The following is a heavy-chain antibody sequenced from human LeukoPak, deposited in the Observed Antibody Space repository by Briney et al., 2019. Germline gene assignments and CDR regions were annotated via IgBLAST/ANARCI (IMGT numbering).Heavy chain of an antibody. CDR1: GGSISSYY. CDR3: ARGGFTEGDY. CDR2: IYYSGST. D-gene: IGHD1-14*01. Sequence: SETLSLTCTVSGGSISSYYWSWIRQPPGKGLEWIGYIYYSGSTNYNPSLKSRVTISVDTSKNQFSLKLSSVTAADTAVYYCARGGFTEGDYWGQGTLVTVSS. J-gene: IGHJ4*02. V-gene: IGHV4-59*01.